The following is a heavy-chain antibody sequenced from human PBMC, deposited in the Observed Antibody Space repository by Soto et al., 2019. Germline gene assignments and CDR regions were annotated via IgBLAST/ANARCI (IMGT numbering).Heavy chain of an antibody. D-gene: IGHD3-16*02. V-gene: IGHV1-18*01. CDR1: GYTFTSYG. Sequence: QVQLVQSGAEVKKPGASVKVSCKASGYTFTSYGISWVRQAPGQGLEWMGWISAYNGNTNYAQKLQGRVTMTTDTSTSTAYMELRSLRSDDTAVYYCARDDYVWGSYRQIPGWHYSYYGMDVWGQGTTVTVSS. J-gene: IGHJ6*02. CDR2: ISAYNGNT. CDR3: ARDDYVWGSYRQIPGWHYSYYGMDV.